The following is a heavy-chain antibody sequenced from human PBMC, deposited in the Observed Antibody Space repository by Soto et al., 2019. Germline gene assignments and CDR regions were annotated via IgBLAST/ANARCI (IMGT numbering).Heavy chain of an antibody. D-gene: IGHD2-15*01. J-gene: IGHJ4*02. CDR2: INHSGST. CDR3: ARGTTDIVVVVAAPYYFDY. V-gene: IGHV4-34*01. Sequence: SETLSLTCAVYGGSFSDHYWSWIRQPQGKGLEWIGEINHSGSTNYNPSLKSRVTISVDTSKNQFSLKLSSVTAADTAVYYCARGTTDIVVVVAAPYYFDYWGQGALVTVSS. CDR1: GGSFSDHY.